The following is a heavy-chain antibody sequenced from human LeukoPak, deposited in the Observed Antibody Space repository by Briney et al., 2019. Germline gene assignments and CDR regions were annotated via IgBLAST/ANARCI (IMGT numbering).Heavy chain of an antibody. CDR3: ASEECSGGSCYP. V-gene: IGHV1-69*13. D-gene: IGHD2-15*01. CDR1: GGTFSSYA. J-gene: IGHJ5*02. CDR2: ITPIFGTA. Sequence: ASVKVSCKASGGTFSSYAISWVRQAPGQGLEWMGGITPIFGTANYAQKFQGRVTITADESTSTAYMELSSLRSEDTAVYYCASEECSGGSCYPRGQGTLVTVSS.